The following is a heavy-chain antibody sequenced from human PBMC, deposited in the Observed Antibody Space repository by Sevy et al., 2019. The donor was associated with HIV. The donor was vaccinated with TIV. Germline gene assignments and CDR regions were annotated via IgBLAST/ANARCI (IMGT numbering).Heavy chain of an antibody. CDR3: AGAAPAYFYAMDV. V-gene: IGHV4-61*08. CDR2: HFYSRST. Sequence: SETLSLTCSVSGDSVSSGGYYWSWIRQPPGKGLEWFGYHFYSRSTSYNPSLKSRVTISVDTSKNQFSLKLTSVTAADTAVYFCAGAAPAYFYAMDVWGQGTTVTVSS. D-gene: IGHD3-10*01. J-gene: IGHJ6*02. CDR1: GDSVSSGGYY.